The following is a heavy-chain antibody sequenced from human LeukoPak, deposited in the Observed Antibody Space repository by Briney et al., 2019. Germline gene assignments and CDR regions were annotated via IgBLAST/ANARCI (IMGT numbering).Heavy chain of an antibody. J-gene: IGHJ4*02. V-gene: IGHV3-30*03. CDR1: GFTFSTFG. CDR3: ARESIAVAGAPFDY. D-gene: IGHD6-19*01. Sequence: GGSLRLSCAASGFTFSTFGIHWVRQAPGKGLEWVAAISPDGNNEYYTDSVKGRFTVSRDNSKNMIYLQMNSLRAEDTAVYYCARESIAVAGAPFDYWGQGTLVTVSS. CDR2: ISPDGNNE.